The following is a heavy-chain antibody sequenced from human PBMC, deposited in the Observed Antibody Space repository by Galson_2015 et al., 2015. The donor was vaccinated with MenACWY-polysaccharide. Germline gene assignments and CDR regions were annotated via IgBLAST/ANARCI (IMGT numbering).Heavy chain of an antibody. Sequence: SVKVSCKASGYTFTSYGISWVRQAPGQGLEWMGWISVYNGSTKYAQNLQGRVTMTTDTSTSTAYMELRSLRSDDTAVYYCARDFLSTVTTRPGYWGQGTLVTVSS. CDR2: ISVYNGST. J-gene: IGHJ4*02. V-gene: IGHV1-18*01. CDR3: ARDFLSTVTTRPGY. D-gene: IGHD4-17*01. CDR1: GYTFTSYG.